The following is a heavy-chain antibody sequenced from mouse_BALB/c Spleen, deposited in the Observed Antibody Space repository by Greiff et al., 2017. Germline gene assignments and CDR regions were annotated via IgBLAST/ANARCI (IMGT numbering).Heavy chain of an antibody. V-gene: IGHV5-17*02. CDR1: GFTFSSFG. CDR2: ISSGGSTI. J-gene: IGHJ2*01. CDR3: ARSGNWGAYYFDY. Sequence: EVKLMESGGGLVQPGGSRKLSCAASGFTFSSFGMHWVRQAPEKGLEWVAYISSGGSTIYYADTVKGRFTISRDNPKNTLFLQMTSLRSEDTAMYYCARSGNWGAYYFDYGGQGTTLTVSS. D-gene: IGHD4-1*01.